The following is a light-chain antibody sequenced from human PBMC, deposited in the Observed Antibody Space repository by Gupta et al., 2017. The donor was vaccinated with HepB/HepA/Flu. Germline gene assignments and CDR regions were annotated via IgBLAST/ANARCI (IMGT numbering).Light chain of an antibody. CDR1: QSISTY. J-gene: IGKJ1*01. CDR3: QQRSNWPPWT. V-gene: IGKV3-11*01. CDR2: EAS. Sequence: EIVLTQSPTTLSLSPGERATPSCRASQSISTYLAWYQQKPGQAPRLLIYEASNRATGVPARFSGSGSGTDFTLSISSLEPEDFAVYYCQQRSNWPPWTFGQGTKVEIK.